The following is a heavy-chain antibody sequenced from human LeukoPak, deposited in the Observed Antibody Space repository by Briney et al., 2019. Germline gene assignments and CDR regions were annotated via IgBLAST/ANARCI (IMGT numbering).Heavy chain of an antibody. CDR3: ARGGYCTNGVCYTSAFHYFDY. D-gene: IGHD2-8*01. V-gene: IGHV4-38-2*02. J-gene: IGHJ4*02. CDR2: IYHSGST. CDR1: GYFISSGYY. Sequence: SETLSLTCTVSGYFISSGYYWGWIRQPPGKGLEWIGSIYHSGSTYYNPSLKSRVTISVDTSKNQFSLKLSSVTAADTAVYYCARGGYCTNGVCYTSAFHYFDYWGQGTLVTVSS.